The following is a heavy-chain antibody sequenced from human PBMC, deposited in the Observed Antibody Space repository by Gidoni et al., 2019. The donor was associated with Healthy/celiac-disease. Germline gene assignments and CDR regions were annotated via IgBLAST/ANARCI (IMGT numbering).Heavy chain of an antibody. J-gene: IGHJ4*02. Sequence: EVQLWESGGGLVQPGGSVRLSGAASGGTFSSYAMRWVRQSPGKGLEWVSAIGGSGGSTYYAHSVQGRFTISRDNSKNTLYLQMNSLRAEDTAVYYCAKFAHQLNFDYWGQGTLVTVSS. V-gene: IGHV3-23*01. CDR2: IGGSGGST. CDR1: GGTFSSYA. CDR3: AKFAHQLNFDY.